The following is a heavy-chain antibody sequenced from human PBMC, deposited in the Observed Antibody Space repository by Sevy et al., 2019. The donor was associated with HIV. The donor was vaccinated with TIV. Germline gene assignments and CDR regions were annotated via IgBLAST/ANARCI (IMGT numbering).Heavy chain of an antibody. CDR3: AKESLDGYY. CDR1: GLSFNTYV. Sequence: GRSLRLSSAASGLSFNTYVMSWVRQAPGKGLQWVSTISPNGGSTYYADSVKGRFTISRDDSRNTVFLQVNSLRAEDTAVYYCAKESLDGYYWGQGTLVTVSS. D-gene: IGHD2-21*01. V-gene: IGHV3-23*01. CDR2: ISPNGGST. J-gene: IGHJ4*02.